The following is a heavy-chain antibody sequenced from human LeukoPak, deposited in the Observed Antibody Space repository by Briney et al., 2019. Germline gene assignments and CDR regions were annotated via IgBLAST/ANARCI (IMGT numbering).Heavy chain of an antibody. Sequence: PGRSLRLSCAVSGFTFSNYAMHWVRQAPGKGLEWVAVISYDGRKKYSADSVKGRFAISRDNSKNTLYLQMNSLRPEDTAVYYRARGLYCSIMTCQIEDNWFDPWGQGTLVTVSS. D-gene: IGHD2-2*01. CDR1: GFTFSNYA. CDR2: ISYDGRKK. CDR3: ARGLYCSIMTCQIEDNWFDP. J-gene: IGHJ5*02. V-gene: IGHV3-30*09.